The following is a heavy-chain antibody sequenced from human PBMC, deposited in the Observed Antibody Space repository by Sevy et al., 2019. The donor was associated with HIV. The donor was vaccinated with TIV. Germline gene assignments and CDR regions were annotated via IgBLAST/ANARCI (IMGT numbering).Heavy chain of an antibody. CDR3: AKGDRTFYGMDV. Sequence: GVSLRLSCAASGFTFSTYAMNWVRQAPGKGLEWVSAVSGSAGSTYYADSVKGRFTISRDNSKNTLYLQMNSLRAEDTAVYYCAKGDRTFYGMDVWGQGTTVTVSS. V-gene: IGHV3-23*01. CDR1: GFTFSTYA. D-gene: IGHD2-15*01. CDR2: VSGSAGST. J-gene: IGHJ6*02.